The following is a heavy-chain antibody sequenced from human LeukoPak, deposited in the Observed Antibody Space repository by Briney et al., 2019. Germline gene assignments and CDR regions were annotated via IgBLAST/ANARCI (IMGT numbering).Heavy chain of an antibody. Sequence: PGRSLRLSCTASGFTFGDYAMSWVRQAPGKGLEWVGFIRSKAYGGTTEYAASVKGRFTISRDDSKSIAYLQMNSLKTEDKAVYYCTRALPALSNLVDYWGQGTLVTVSS. J-gene: IGHJ4*02. CDR3: TRALPALSNLVDY. CDR1: GFTFGDYA. CDR2: IRSKAYGGTT. V-gene: IGHV3-49*04. D-gene: IGHD1-1*01.